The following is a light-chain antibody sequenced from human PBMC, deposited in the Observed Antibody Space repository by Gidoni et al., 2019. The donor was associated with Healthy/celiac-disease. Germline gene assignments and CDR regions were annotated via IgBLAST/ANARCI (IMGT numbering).Light chain of an antibody. Sequence: SYELTQPPSVSVSPGQTASITCSGDRLGDKYVSWYQQRTGQSPVLVIYQDSKRPSGIPARFSGSNSGDTATLTISGTQAMDEADYYCQAWDSSAAWEVFGGGTKLTVL. CDR1: RLGDKY. CDR2: QDS. CDR3: QAWDSSAAWEV. V-gene: IGLV3-1*01. J-gene: IGLJ2*01.